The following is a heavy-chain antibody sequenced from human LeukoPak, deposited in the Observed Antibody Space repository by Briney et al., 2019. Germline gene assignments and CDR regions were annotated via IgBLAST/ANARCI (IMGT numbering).Heavy chain of an antibody. CDR2: IYSRGAT. CDR3: AARNY. D-gene: IGHD1-14*01. J-gene: IGHJ4*02. CDR1: GFSVSNNY. V-gene: IGHV3-53*01. Sequence: GSLRLSCAAPGFSVSNNYMSWVRQAPGKGLEGVSVIYSRGATYYADSVKGRFTISRDNSKNTLYLQMNSLRVEDTAVYYCAARNYWGQGTLVTVSS.